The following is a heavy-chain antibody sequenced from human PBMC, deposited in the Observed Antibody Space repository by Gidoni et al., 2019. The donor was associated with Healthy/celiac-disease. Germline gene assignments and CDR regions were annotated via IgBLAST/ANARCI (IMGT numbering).Heavy chain of an antibody. V-gene: IGHV5-51*01. CDR2: IFPGDSDT. Sequence: EVQLVQSGAEVKKPGESLKISCKGSGYSFTSYWIGWVRQMPGKGLDWMGIIFPGDSDTRYSPSFQGQVTISADKSISTAYLQWSSLKASDTAMYYCARREDVGSSGWLFDYWGQGTLVTVSS. J-gene: IGHJ4*02. CDR1: GYSFTSYW. D-gene: IGHD6-19*01. CDR3: ARREDVGSSGWLFDY.